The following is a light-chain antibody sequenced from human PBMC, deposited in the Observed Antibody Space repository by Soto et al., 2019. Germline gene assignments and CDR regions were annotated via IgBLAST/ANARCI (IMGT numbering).Light chain of an antibody. Sequence: DLQMTQSPSTLSASVGDGVRITWRASQRISTWLAWYQQKTGKAPKLLIYAASTLQSGVPSRFSGSGSGTEFTLTISRLQPEDFATYYCQQLNSYPVTFGQGTRLEIK. CDR3: QQLNSYPVT. CDR2: AAS. V-gene: IGKV1-9*01. CDR1: QRISTW. J-gene: IGKJ5*01.